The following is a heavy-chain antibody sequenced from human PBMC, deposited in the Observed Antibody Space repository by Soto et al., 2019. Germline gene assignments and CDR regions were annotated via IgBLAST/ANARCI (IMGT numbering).Heavy chain of an antibody. Sequence: EVQLVESGGGLVKPGGSLRLSCAASGFTFSSYSMNWVRQAPGKGLEWVSSISRSSSYIYYADSVKGRFTISRDNAKNSLYLQMNSLRAEDTAVYYCARSMYYYGSGTIGAWGQGTLVTVSS. CDR2: ISRSSSYI. D-gene: IGHD3-10*01. CDR1: GFTFSSYS. J-gene: IGHJ5*02. CDR3: ARSMYYYGSGTIGA. V-gene: IGHV3-21*01.